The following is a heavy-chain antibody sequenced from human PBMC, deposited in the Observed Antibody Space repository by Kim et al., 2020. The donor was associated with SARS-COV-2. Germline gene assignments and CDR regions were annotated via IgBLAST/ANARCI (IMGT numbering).Heavy chain of an antibody. V-gene: IGHV3-23*01. J-gene: IGHJ4*02. CDR3: AKDSYDASGSRYDY. CDR1: GFTFSSYA. Sequence: GGSLRLSCAASGFTFSSYAMSWVRQAPGKGLEWVSAMSGSGGSTYYADSARGRFTISRDNSKNTLSLQMNRLRAEDTAVYYCAKDSYDASGSRYDYWGQGTQVTVSS. D-gene: IGHD3-22*01. CDR2: MSGSGGST.